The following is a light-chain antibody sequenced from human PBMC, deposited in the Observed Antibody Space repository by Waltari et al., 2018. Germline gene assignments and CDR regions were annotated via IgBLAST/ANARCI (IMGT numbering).Light chain of an antibody. CDR2: EVT. CDR1: GRDVAGSNP. Sequence: QSALPQPPSASGSPGPPVTIPCTGTGRDVAGSNPVSWYQQHPGKAPKLMIYEVTQRPSGGPDRCSGSKSGNTASLTVSGLQAEDEADYYCSSYAGSNNLVFGGGTKVTVL. CDR3: SSYAGSNNLV. V-gene: IGLV2-8*01. J-gene: IGLJ2*01.